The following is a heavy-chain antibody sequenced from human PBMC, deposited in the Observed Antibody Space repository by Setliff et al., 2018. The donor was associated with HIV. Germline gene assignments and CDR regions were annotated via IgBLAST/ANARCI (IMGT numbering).Heavy chain of an antibody. J-gene: IGHJ3*01. CDR3: AREWVGAHHTDL. CDR2: INGDGSTI. CDR1: GFTFSGDW. Sequence: GGSLRLSCAASGFTFSGDWIHWVRQPPGKGLVWVSHINGDGSTINYADSVKGRFTISRDNAKNSLYLQMNSLKAEDTAFYYCAREWVGAHHTDLWGQGTMVTVSS. V-gene: IGHV3-74*01. D-gene: IGHD1-26*01.